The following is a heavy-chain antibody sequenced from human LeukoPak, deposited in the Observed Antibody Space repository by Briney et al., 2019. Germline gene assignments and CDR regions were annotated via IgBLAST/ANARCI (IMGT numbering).Heavy chain of an antibody. Sequence: ASVKVSCTASVYTFTSYGISWVRQAPGQGLEWMGWISAYNGNTNFAQKLQGRVTMTTDTSTSTAYMELRSLRSDDTAVYYCARDPPRIVVVVAATNYYGMDVWGQGTTVTVSS. D-gene: IGHD2-15*01. J-gene: IGHJ6*02. V-gene: IGHV1-18*01. CDR1: VYTFTSYG. CDR3: ARDPPRIVVVVAATNYYGMDV. CDR2: ISAYNGNT.